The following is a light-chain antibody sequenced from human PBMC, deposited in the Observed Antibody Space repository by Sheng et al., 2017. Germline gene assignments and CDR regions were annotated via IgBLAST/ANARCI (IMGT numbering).Light chain of an antibody. CDR3: QHGASWPLT. CDR2: DVS. V-gene: IGKV3-11*01. J-gene: IGKJ4*01. CDR1: QYISAY. Sequence: EIVLAQSPVTLSVSPGERATLSCRASQYISAYLAWYQQKPGQAPRLIIYDVSNRATGIPARFSGSGSGTDFTLTIRNLEPEDVAVYYCQHGASWPLTFGGGPRWRSN.